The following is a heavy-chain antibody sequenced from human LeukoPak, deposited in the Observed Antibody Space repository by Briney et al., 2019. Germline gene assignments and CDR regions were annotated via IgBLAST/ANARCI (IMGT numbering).Heavy chain of an antibody. CDR3: ARDQEGFDY. CDR1: GYSFTSNY. V-gene: IGHV1-46*01. Sequence: GASVKLSCKASGYSFTSNYIHWVRQAPGQGLEWMGMIYPRDGSTSYARRFQDRVTVTRDTSTSTVHMELSGLRSEDTAVYYCARDQEGFDYWGQGTLVTVSS. CDR2: IYPRDGST. J-gene: IGHJ4*02.